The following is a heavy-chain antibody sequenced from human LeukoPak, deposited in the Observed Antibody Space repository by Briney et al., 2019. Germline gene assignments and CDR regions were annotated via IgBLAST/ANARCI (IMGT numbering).Heavy chain of an antibody. Sequence: GGSLRLSCAASGFTFTTYWMTWVRQAPGKGLEWVANIKQDGSDKYYVDSVKGRFTISRDNARNSLSLQMNSLRAEDTAVYYCARDLGYCSSTSCYGRYFDYWGQGTLVTVSS. CDR3: ARDLGYCSSTSCYGRYFDY. CDR2: IKQDGSDK. V-gene: IGHV3-7*01. CDR1: GFTFTTYW. J-gene: IGHJ4*02. D-gene: IGHD2-2*01.